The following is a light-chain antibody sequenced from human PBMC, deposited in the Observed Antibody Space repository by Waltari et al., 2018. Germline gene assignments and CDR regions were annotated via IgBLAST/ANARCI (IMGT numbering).Light chain of an antibody. CDR1: PSISTY. CDR3: QKSYSPLT. J-gene: IGKJ4*01. CDR2: AAS. V-gene: IGKV1-39*01. Sequence: DVQMNRSISSPSASVGDRVTITCRASPSISTYLNWYQQKPGKAPNILIYAASSLQSGVPSRFSGSGSGTDFTLTISSLQPEDFATYYCQKSYSPLTFGGGTKVEIK.